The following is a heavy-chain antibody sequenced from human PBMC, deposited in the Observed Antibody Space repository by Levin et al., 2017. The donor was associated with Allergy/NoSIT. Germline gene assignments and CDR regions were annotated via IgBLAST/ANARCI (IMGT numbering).Heavy chain of an antibody. J-gene: IGHJ5*02. V-gene: IGHV6-1*01. Sequence: SQTLSLTCAISGDSVSGSTTAWSWLRQPPSRGLEWLGRTYYRSKWYNQYAESVKSRIIINPDASKNQFSLQLNSVTPEDTAVYFCARSNINNWFDPWGQGTLVTVSS. CDR2: TYYRSKWYN. CDR1: GDSVSGSTTA. CDR3: ARSNINNWFDP.